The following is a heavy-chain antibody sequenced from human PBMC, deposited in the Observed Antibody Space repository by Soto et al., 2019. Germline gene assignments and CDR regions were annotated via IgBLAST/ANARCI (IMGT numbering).Heavy chain of an antibody. J-gene: IGHJ4*02. CDR3: ARGYYFDYFDY. CDR1: GGSISSYY. Sequence: PSETLSLTCTVSGGSISSYYWSWIRQPPGKGLEWIGYIYYSGSTNYNPSLKSRVAISVDTSKNQFSLKLSSVTAADTAVYYCARGYYFDYFDYWGQGTLVTVSS. V-gene: IGHV4-59*01. CDR2: IYYSGST. D-gene: IGHD3-22*01.